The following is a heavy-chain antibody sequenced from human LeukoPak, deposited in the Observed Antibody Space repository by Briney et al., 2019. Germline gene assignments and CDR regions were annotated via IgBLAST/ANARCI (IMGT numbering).Heavy chain of an antibody. Sequence: GGSLRLSCAASGLAFSSSAMNWVRQTPGKGLEWLSYSSASSSDVYYADSVKGRFTISRDNAKSSLYLQMNSLTAEDKAIYFCARGRDHAFDIWGQGTRVTVSS. CDR1: GLAFSSSA. CDR2: SSASSSDV. CDR3: ARGRDHAFDI. V-gene: IGHV3-48*01. J-gene: IGHJ3*02.